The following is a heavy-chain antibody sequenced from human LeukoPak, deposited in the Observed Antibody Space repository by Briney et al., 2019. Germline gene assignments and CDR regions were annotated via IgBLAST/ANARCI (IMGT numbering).Heavy chain of an antibody. D-gene: IGHD3-10*01. CDR1: GFPFSSFW. V-gene: IGHV3-74*01. CDR2: INSDGCST. Sequence: GGALSLSCAASGFPFSSFWLDWVRQAPGEGLVWVLRINSDGCSTSYADSVKGRFTFPRDNAKNTLYLQMNSLRAEDMAVYYCARVGGSGSGTYQPEYFQHWGQGTLVTVSS. J-gene: IGHJ1*01. CDR3: ARVGGSGSGTYQPEYFQH.